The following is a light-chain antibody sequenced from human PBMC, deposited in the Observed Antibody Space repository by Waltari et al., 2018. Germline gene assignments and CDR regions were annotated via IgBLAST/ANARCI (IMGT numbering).Light chain of an antibody. CDR1: ILSNKL. Sequence: SYDLTQPHSAFVSPGQTARITSFGHILSNKLGYWYQQKPGQAPVLVIYKDTQRASGIPERFFGSSSGTTVTLTITAVQSEDEADYYCQSADSSGTSLLFGGGTKVTVL. J-gene: IGLJ3*02. CDR2: KDT. V-gene: IGLV3-25*03. CDR3: QSADSSGTSLL.